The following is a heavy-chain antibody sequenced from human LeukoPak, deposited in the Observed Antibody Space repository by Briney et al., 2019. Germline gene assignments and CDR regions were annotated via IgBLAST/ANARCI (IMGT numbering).Heavy chain of an antibody. Sequence: SETLSLTCTVSGGSISSGSSYWSWIRQPAGKGLEWIGRIHTSGSTNYNPSLKSRVTISVDTSKNQFSLKLSSVTAADTAVYYCAREGDPTGSYYNYWGQGILVTVSS. CDR3: AREGDPTGSYYNY. J-gene: IGHJ4*02. D-gene: IGHD3-10*01. CDR2: IHTSGST. V-gene: IGHV4-61*02. CDR1: GGSISSGSSY.